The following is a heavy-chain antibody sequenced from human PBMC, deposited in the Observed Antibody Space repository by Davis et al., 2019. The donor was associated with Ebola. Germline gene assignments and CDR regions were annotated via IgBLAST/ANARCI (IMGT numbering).Heavy chain of an antibody. V-gene: IGHV3-66*01. J-gene: IGHJ4*02. Sequence: PGGSLRLSCAASGFTVSSNYMSWVRQAPGKGLEWASVIYSGGSTYYADSVKGRFTISRDNPKNTVYLQMNSLRAEDTAVYYCARDKGNDYGDHLGYWGQGTLVTVSS. CDR2: IYSGGST. CDR1: GFTVSSNY. D-gene: IGHD4-17*01. CDR3: ARDKGNDYGDHLGY.